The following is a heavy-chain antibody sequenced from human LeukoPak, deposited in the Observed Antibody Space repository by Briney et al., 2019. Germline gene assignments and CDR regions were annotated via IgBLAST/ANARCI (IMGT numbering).Heavy chain of an antibody. CDR3: ATASGSHPEDDAFDI. D-gene: IGHD1-26*01. J-gene: IGHJ3*02. V-gene: IGHV4-59*01. Sequence: SETLSLTSTVSGGSISSYYWSWIRQPPGKGLEWIGYIYYSGSTNYNPSLKSRVTISVDTSKNQFSLKLSSVTAADTAVYYCATASGSHPEDDAFDIWGQGTMVTVSS. CDR2: IYYSGST. CDR1: GGSISSYY.